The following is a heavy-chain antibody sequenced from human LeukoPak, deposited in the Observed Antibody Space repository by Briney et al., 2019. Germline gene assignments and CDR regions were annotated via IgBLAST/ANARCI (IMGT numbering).Heavy chain of an antibody. CDR2: IIPIFGTA. CDR1: GGTFSSYA. V-gene: IGHV1-69*13. Sequence: SVKVSCKASGGTFSSYAISWVRQAPGQGLEWMGGIIPIFGTANYAQKFPGRVTITADESTSTAYMELSSLRSEDTAVYYCALKGDYGGFDYWGQGTLVTVSS. D-gene: IGHD4-23*01. J-gene: IGHJ4*02. CDR3: ALKGDYGGFDY.